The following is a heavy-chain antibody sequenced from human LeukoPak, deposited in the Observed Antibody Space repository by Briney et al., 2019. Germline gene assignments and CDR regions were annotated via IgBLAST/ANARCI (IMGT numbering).Heavy chain of an antibody. CDR3: ARGASGVYTVTTSWFDP. D-gene: IGHD4-17*01. Sequence: GASVKVSGKASGYTFTGYYMHWVRQAPGQGLEWMGWINPNSGGTNYAQKFQGRVTMTRDTSISTAYMQLRRLRSDDTAVYYCARGASGVYTVTTSWFDPWGQGTLVTVSS. J-gene: IGHJ5*02. CDR2: INPNSGGT. CDR1: GYTFTGYY. V-gene: IGHV1-2*02.